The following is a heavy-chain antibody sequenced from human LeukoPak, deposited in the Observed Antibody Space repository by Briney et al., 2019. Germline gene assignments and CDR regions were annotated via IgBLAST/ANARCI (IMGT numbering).Heavy chain of an antibody. Sequence: GRSLRLSCAASGFTFSSYGMHWVRQAPGKGLEWVAVISYDGSNKYYADSVKGRFTISRDNSKNTLYLQMNSLRAEDTAVYYCEVIYDAFDIWDQGTMVTVSS. V-gene: IGHV3-30*03. CDR1: GFTFSSYG. CDR3: EVIYDAFDI. J-gene: IGHJ3*02. CDR2: ISYDGSNK. D-gene: IGHD3-22*01.